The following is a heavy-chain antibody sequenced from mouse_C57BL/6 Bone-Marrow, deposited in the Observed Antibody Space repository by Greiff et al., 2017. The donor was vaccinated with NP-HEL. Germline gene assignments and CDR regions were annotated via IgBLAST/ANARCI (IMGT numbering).Heavy chain of an antibody. D-gene: IGHD2-1*01. CDR3: AGDLGNYGAMDY. J-gene: IGHJ4*01. V-gene: IGHV12-3*01. CDR1: GFPITSGYY. Sequence: QVQLKESGPGLVKPSQSLFLTCSITGFPITSGYYWIWIRQSPGKPLEWMGYITHSGETFYNPSLQSPISITRETSKNQFFLQLNSVTTEDTAMYYCAGDLGNYGAMDYWGQGTSVTVSS. CDR2: ITHSGET.